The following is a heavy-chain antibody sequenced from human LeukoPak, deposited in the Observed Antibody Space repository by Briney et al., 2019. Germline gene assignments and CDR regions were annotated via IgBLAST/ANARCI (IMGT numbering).Heavy chain of an antibody. V-gene: IGHV3-23*01. Sequence: GGSLRLSCAASGFTFSSYAMSWVRQAPGKGLEWVSAISGSGGSTYYADSVKGRFTISRDNVKNVLYLQMNSLRPEDTALYYCAKDLSSAITSALVLDVWGQGTTVTVSS. CDR3: AKDLSSAITSALVLDV. CDR1: GFTFSSYA. D-gene: IGHD3-22*01. J-gene: IGHJ6*02. CDR2: ISGSGGST.